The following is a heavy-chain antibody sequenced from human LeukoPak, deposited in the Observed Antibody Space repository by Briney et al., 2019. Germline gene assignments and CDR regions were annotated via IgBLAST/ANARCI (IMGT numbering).Heavy chain of an antibody. D-gene: IGHD6-13*01. Sequence: SETLSLTCTVSGGSISSYYWSWIRQPPGKGLEWIGYIYYSGSTNYNPSLKSRVTISVDTSKNQFSLKLSSVTAADTAVYYCARLASGYSSSWYFPGFRNHAQYYYYYMDVWGKGTTVTISS. CDR2: IYYSGST. J-gene: IGHJ6*03. CDR3: ARLASGYSSSWYFPGFRNHAQYYYYYMDV. CDR1: GGSISSYY. V-gene: IGHV4-59*12.